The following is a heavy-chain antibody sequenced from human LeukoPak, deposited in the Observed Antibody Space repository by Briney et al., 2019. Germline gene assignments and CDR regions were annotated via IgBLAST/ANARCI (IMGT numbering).Heavy chain of an antibody. CDR2: IYYSGST. V-gene: IGHV4-59*11. Sequence: SETLSLTCTVSGGSISSHYWSWIRQPPGKGLEWIGYIYYSGSTNYNPSLKSRVTISVDTSKNQFSLKLSSVTAADTAVYYCARVGRRAVYIRWGQGTLVTVSS. CDR3: ARVGRRAVYIR. CDR1: GGSISSHY. J-gene: IGHJ4*02. D-gene: IGHD3-16*01.